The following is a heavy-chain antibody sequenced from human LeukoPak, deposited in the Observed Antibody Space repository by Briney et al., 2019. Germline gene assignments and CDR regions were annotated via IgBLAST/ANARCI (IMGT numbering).Heavy chain of an antibody. Sequence: PSETLSLTCAVYGASFSGYYWSWIRQPPGQGLEWIAEINNSGTTNYNPSLKGRVTISVDTSKNQFSLRLSSVTAADTAAYYCASSRGYTSGLWYYYMDVWGKGTTVTVSS. CDR3: ASSRGYTSGLWYYYMDV. J-gene: IGHJ6*03. CDR1: GASFSGYY. CDR2: INNSGTT. V-gene: IGHV4-34*01. D-gene: IGHD6-25*01.